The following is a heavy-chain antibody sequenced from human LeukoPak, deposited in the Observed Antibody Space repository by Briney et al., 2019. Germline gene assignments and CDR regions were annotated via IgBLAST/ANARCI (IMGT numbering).Heavy chain of an antibody. J-gene: IGHJ5*02. CDR2: MNPNSGST. CDR3: ARAYYGSGSYDGGDWFDP. V-gene: IGHV1-8*02. CDR1: GYTFNTYF. Sequence: ASVKVSCKASGYTFNTYFIHWVRQAPGKGLEWMGWMNPNSGSTGYAQKFQGRVTMTRNTSISTAYMELSSLRSEDTAVYYRARAYYGSGSYDGGDWFDPWGQGTLVTVSS. D-gene: IGHD3-10*01.